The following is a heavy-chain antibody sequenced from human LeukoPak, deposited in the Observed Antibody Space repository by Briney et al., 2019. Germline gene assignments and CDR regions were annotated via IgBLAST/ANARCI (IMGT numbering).Heavy chain of an antibody. D-gene: IGHD4-11*01. V-gene: IGHV4-38-2*01. J-gene: IGHJ4*02. CDR3: ASRTTVTNAPSFDY. Sequence: SETLSLTCGVSGYFVISGYYWGWIRQPPGKGLEWIGNIYNTGSTYYNPSLKSRVTISVDTSNNQFSLKLSSVTSADTAVYYCASRTTVTNAPSFDYWGQSSLVIVSS. CDR2: IYNTGST. CDR1: GYFVISGYY.